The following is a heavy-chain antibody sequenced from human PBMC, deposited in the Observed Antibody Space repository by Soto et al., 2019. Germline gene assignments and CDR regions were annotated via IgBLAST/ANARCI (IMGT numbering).Heavy chain of an antibody. J-gene: IGHJ6*02. V-gene: IGHV1-2*04. CDR3: ARGITMVRGVIIANYYYYYGMDV. CDR2: INPNSGGT. CDR1: GYTFTGYY. D-gene: IGHD3-10*01. Sequence: ASVKVSCKASGYTFTGYYMHWVRQAPGQGLEWMGWINPNSGGTNYAQKFQGWVTMTRDTSISTAYMELSRLRSDDTAVYYCARGITMVRGVIIANYYYYYGMDVWGQGTKVTVSS.